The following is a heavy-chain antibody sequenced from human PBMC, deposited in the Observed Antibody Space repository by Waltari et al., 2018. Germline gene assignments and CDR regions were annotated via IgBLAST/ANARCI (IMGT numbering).Heavy chain of an antibody. CDR3: ARESITMVRGVIAPYYYYGMDV. Sequence: QVQLQQWGAGLLTPSETLSLPCAVYGGSSSGSYWSWIRQPPGKGLAWIGEINHSGSTNYNPSLKSRVTISVDTSKNQFSLKLSSVTAADTAVYYCARESITMVRGVIAPYYYYGMDVWGQGTTVTVSS. CDR1: GGSSSGSY. CDR2: INHSGST. D-gene: IGHD3-10*01. V-gene: IGHV4-34*01. J-gene: IGHJ6*02.